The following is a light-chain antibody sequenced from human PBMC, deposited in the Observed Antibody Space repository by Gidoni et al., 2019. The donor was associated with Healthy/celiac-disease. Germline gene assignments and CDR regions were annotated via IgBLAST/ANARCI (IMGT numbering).Light chain of an antibody. CDR3: QQRSNWPPLT. J-gene: IGKJ4*01. CDR1: QSVSNY. CDR2: DAS. V-gene: IGKV3-11*01. Sequence: EIVLTQSAATLSLAPGERATLSCRASQSVSNYLAWYQQKPGQAPSLLIYDASNRATGIPARFSGSGSGTDFTLTISSLETEDFAVYYCQQRSNWPPLTFGGGTKVEIK.